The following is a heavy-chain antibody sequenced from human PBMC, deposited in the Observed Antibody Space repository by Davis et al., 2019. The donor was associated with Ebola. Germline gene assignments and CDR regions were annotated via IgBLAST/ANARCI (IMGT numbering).Heavy chain of an antibody. D-gene: IGHD3-3*01. CDR3: ARDPTRTYYDFWSGSSDYYYGMDV. CDR1: EFTFSNYD. J-gene: IGHJ6*02. CDR2: ISGSGDST. Sequence: GESLKISCAASEFTFSNYDMSWVRQAPGKGLQWVSAISGSGDSTYYADSVKGRFTISRDNSKNSLYLQMNSLRAEDTAVYYCARDPTRTYYDFWSGSSDYYYGMDVWGQGTTVTVSS. V-gene: IGHV3-23*01.